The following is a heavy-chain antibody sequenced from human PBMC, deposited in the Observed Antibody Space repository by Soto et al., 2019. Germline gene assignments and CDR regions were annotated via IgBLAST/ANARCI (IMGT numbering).Heavy chain of an antibody. CDR2: ILYRGTT. CDR1: GGPFTGGDYS. D-gene: IGHD2-8*01. V-gene: IGHV4-30-4*01. CDR3: ARNGALDY. J-gene: IGHJ4*02. Sequence: QVQLQESGPGLGKPSQTLSLTGTSSGGPFTGGDYSWSWVRQPPGKGLEWFGYILYRGTTNYNPALESRLTISVDTSKNQFSLKLTSVTAADTAVSYCARNGALDYWGRGTLVTVSS.